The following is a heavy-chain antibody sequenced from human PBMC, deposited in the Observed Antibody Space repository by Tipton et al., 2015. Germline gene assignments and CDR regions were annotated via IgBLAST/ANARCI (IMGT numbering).Heavy chain of an antibody. J-gene: IGHJ4*02. CDR3: ARFAWGAHYFDY. Sequence: SLRLSCVASGFTFSNHGMHWVRHAPGKGLEWVALISYDGSNKYYADSVKGRFTISRDNSKNTLHLQMDSLRVEDTAVYYCARFAWGAHYFDYWGQGVLVAVSS. CDR2: ISYDGSNK. CDR1: GFTFSNHG. D-gene: IGHD3-16*01. V-gene: IGHV3-33*01.